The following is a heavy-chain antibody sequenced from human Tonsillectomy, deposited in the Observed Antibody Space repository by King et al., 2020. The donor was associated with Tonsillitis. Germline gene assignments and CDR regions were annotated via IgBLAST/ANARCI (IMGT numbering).Heavy chain of an antibody. CDR2: IYSGGSI. D-gene: IGHD6-19*01. Sequence: VQLVESGGGLIQPGGSLRLSCAASGFTVSSNYMSWVRQAPGKGLEWVSVIYSGGSIYYADSVKGRFTISRDNSKNTLYLQMNGLRAEDTAVYYCARASSGLSPFYGYFMDGWGKGTTVTVSS. V-gene: IGHV3-53*01. J-gene: IGHJ6*03. CDR3: ARASSGLSPFYGYFMDG. CDR1: GFTVSSNY.